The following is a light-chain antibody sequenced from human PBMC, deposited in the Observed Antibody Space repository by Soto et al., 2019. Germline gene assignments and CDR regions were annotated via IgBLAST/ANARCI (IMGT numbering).Light chain of an antibody. J-gene: IGKJ1*01. CDR3: QQRSNWPWT. Sequence: EIVMTQSPATLSVSPGERATLSCRASQSVSGSDLAWYQQKPGQAPRLLISGVSNRATGTPDRFSGSGSGTDFTLTISSLEPEDFAVYYCQQRSNWPWTFGQGTKVDIK. CDR1: QSVSGSD. CDR2: GVS. V-gene: IGKV3D-20*02.